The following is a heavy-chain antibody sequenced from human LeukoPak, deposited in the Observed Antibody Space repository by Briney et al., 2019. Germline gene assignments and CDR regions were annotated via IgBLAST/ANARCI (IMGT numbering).Heavy chain of an antibody. CDR2: IGAGVTGK. CDR3: AKSIDSGGYPLGDS. CDR1: GFAIPNDG. J-gene: IGHJ4*02. V-gene: IGHV3-23*01. D-gene: IGHD3-22*01. Sequence: GGSLTLSCTGSGFAIPNDGMAWVRQAPGKGLEWISSIGAGVTGKYYAASVRGWFTISKDNSKKTVFLQMNSLRAEDTALYYCAKSIDSGGYPLGDSWGQGTLVIVSS.